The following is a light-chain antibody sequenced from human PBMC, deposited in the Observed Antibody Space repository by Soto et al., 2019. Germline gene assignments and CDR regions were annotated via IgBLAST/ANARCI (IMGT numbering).Light chain of an antibody. CDR2: DVT. CDR1: SSDVGGYIY. V-gene: IGLV2-14*01. J-gene: IGLJ1*01. CDR3: SSYTTSSSYV. Sequence: SVLTQPASVSGSPGQSITISCTGTSSDVGGYIYVSWYQQHPGKAPKLMIYDVTSRPSGVSYRFSGSKSGNTASLTISGLQAEDEADYYCSSYTTSSSYVFGTGTKVIVL.